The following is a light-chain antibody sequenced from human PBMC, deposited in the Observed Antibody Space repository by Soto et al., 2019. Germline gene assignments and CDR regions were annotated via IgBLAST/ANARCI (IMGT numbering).Light chain of an antibody. CDR1: SSNIGSNY. CDR2: SNI. V-gene: IGLV1-47*02. Sequence: QSVLTQPPSASETPGQRVTISCSGSSSNIGSNYVYWYQQLPGTAPKLLIYSNIQRPSGVPDRFSGSKSGTSASLAISGLRSEDEADYYCAVWDDSLSGPVFGGGTKVPS. CDR3: AVWDDSLSGPV. J-gene: IGLJ2*01.